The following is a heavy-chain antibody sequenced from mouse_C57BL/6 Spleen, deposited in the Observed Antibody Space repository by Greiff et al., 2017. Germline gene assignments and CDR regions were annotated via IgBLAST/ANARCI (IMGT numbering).Heavy chain of an antibody. J-gene: IGHJ3*01. CDR1: GYAFTNYL. Sequence: QVQLQQSGAELVRPGTSVKVSCKASGYAFTNYLIEWVKQRPGQGLEWIGVINPGSGGTNYNEKFKGKATLTADKSSSTAYMQLSSLTSEDSAVYFCASESNYGFAYWGQGTLVTVSA. CDR2: INPGSGGT. CDR3: ASESNYGFAY. D-gene: IGHD2-5*01. V-gene: IGHV1-54*01.